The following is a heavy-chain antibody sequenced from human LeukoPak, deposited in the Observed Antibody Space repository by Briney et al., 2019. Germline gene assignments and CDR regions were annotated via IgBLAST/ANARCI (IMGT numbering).Heavy chain of an antibody. J-gene: IGHJ4*02. CDR1: GGSISSSSYF. CDR2: IYYSGST. Sequence: SETLSLTCTVSGGSISSSSYFWGWIRQPPGKGLEWIGSIYYSGSTYYNPSLKSRVTISVDTSKNQFSLKLSSVTAADTAVYYCASPRYSYGISFDYWGQGTLVTVSS. D-gene: IGHD5-18*01. V-gene: IGHV4-39*01. CDR3: ASPRYSYGISFDY.